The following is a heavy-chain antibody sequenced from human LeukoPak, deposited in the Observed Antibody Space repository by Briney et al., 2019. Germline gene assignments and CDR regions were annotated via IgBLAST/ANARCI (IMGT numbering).Heavy chain of an antibody. CDR1: GYTFTDYY. V-gene: IGHV1-2*02. Sequence: ASVKVSCKASGYTFTDYYMHWVRQAPGQGLEWMGWINPNSGGTNYAQKFQDRVTMTRDTSIITAYMELSRLRSDDTAVYYCASPLRGSGWYGYWGQGTLVTVSS. CDR3: ASPLRGSGWYGY. CDR2: INPNSGGT. J-gene: IGHJ4*02. D-gene: IGHD6-19*01.